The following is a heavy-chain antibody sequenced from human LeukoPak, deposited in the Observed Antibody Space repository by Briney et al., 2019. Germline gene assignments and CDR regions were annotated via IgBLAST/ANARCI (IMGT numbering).Heavy chain of an antibody. J-gene: IGHJ3*02. CDR2: ISYDGSNK. CDR1: GFTFSSYA. CDR3: ARDARKYSSGWYGGYDAFDI. D-gene: IGHD6-19*01. V-gene: IGHV3-30-3*01. Sequence: PGGSLRLSCAASGFTFSSYAMHCVRQAPGKGLEWVAVISYDGSNKYYADSVKGRFTISRDNSKNTLYLQMNSLRAEDTAVYYCARDARKYSSGWYGGYDAFDIWGQGTMVTVSS.